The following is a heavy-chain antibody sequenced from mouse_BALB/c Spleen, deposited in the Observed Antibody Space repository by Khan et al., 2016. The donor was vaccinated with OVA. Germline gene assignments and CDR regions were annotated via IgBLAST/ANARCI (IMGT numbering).Heavy chain of an antibody. CDR3: ARGNYYGYYFDY. CDR2: ISYSGGT. Sequence: EVQFQESGPGLVKPSQSLSLTCTVTGYSITSGYAWNWIRQFPGNKLEWMGYISYSGGTSYNPSLKSRISITRDTSKNQFFLQLNSVTTEDTATYYRARGNYYGYYFDYWGQGTPLTVSS. CDR1: GYSITSGYA. D-gene: IGHD1-1*01. J-gene: IGHJ2*01. V-gene: IGHV3-2*02.